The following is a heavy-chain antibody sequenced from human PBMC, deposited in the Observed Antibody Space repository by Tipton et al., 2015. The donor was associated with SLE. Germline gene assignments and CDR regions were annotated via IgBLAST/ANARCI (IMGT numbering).Heavy chain of an antibody. V-gene: IGHV3-48*03. CDR1: GFTFSSYE. D-gene: IGHD3-22*01. CDR3: ARGDPRSGYIFDY. J-gene: IGHJ4*02. Sequence: AVSGFTFSSYEMNWVRQAPGKGLEWISYISTSGTPIYYADSLKGRFTIARDDAERSLYLQMNSLRAGDTAVYYCARGDPRSGYIFDYWGQGALVTVSS. CDR2: ISTSGTPI.